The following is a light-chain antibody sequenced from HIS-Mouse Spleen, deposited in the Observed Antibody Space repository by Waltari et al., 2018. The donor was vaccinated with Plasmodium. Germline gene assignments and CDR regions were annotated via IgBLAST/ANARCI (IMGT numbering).Light chain of an antibody. CDR3: QAWDSSTVV. Sequence: SYELTQPPSVSVSPGQTASITCSGDKLGDKYACWYQQKPGQSPVLVIYQDSKRPSGIPVGFSGSNSGNTATLTISGTQAMDEADYYCQAWDSSTVVFGGGTKLTVL. J-gene: IGLJ2*01. V-gene: IGLV3-1*01. CDR1: KLGDKY. CDR2: QDS.